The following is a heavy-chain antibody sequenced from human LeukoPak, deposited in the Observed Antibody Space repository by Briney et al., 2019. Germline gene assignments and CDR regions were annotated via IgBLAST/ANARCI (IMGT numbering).Heavy chain of an antibody. Sequence: GGSLRLSCAASGFTFSSYEMNWVRQAPGKGLEWVSYISSSGTPIHYADSVKGRFTISRDNAKNSLFLQMNSLRAEDTAVYYCAKEKTACGGDCYDSWGQGTLVTVSS. CDR2: ISSSGTPI. D-gene: IGHD2-21*01. J-gene: IGHJ4*02. CDR1: GFTFSSYE. V-gene: IGHV3-48*03. CDR3: AKEKTACGGDCYDS.